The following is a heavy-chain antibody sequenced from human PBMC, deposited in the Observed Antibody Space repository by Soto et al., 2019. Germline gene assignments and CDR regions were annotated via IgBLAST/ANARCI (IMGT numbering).Heavy chain of an antibody. D-gene: IGHD2-15*01. J-gene: IGHJ4*02. Sequence: QVQLVESGGGVVQPGRSLRLSCAASGFTFSSYAMHWVRQAPGKGLEWVAVIAYDGSNKYYAESVKGRFTICRDNSKNTLYLQMTSLRAEDTAVYYCARVPSSSGRAHFDYWGQGTLVTVSS. CDR3: ARVPSSSGRAHFDY. CDR2: IAYDGSNK. V-gene: IGHV3-30-3*01. CDR1: GFTFSSYA.